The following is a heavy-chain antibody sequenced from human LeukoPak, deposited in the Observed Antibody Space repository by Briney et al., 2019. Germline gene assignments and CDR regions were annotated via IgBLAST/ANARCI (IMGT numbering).Heavy chain of an antibody. CDR1: GFTFSSYA. CDR2: ISSNGGST. Sequence: PGGSLRLSCAASGFTFSSYAMHWVRQAPWKGLEYVSAISSNGGSTYYADSVKGRFTISRDNSKNTLYLQMGSLRAEDMAVYYGGRSRSFDYWGQGTLVTVSS. V-gene: IGHV3-64*02. CDR3: GRSRSFDY. J-gene: IGHJ4*02.